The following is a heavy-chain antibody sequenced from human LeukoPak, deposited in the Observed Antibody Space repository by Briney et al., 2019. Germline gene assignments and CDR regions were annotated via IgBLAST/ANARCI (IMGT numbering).Heavy chain of an antibody. CDR1: GYSISSGYY. J-gene: IGHJ4*02. D-gene: IGHD1-26*01. V-gene: IGHV4-38-2*02. Sequence: SETLSLTCTVSGYSISSGYYWGWIRQPPGKGLEWIGSIYHSGSTYYNPSLKSRVTISVDTSKNQFSLKLSSVTAADTAVYYCARTEAYSGSYYVYWGQGTLVTVSS. CDR3: ARTEAYSGSYYVY. CDR2: IYHSGST.